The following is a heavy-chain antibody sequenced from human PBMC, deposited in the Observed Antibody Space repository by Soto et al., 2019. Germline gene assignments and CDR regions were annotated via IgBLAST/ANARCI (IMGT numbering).Heavy chain of an antibody. V-gene: IGHV1-69*13. CDR2: IIPIFGTA. J-gene: IGHJ4*02. Sequence: ASVKVSCKASGGTFSSYAISCVRQAPGQGLEWMGGIIPIFGTANYAQKFQGRVTITADESTSTAYMELSSLRSEDTAVYYCARDRDGYTKGPFDYWGQGTLVTVSS. CDR1: GGTFSSYA. D-gene: IGHD5-12*01. CDR3: ARDRDGYTKGPFDY.